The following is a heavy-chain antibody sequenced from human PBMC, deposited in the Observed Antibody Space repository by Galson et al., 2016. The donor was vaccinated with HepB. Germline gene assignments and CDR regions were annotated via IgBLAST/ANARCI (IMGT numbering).Heavy chain of an antibody. CDR1: GGSVSSGGYY. D-gene: IGHD6-19*01. J-gene: IGHJ4*02. CDR2: IFYSGSA. V-gene: IGHV4-61*08. CDR3: AREIAVAGGYYFDN. Sequence: LSLTCTVSGGSVSSGGYYWSWIRQPPGKRLEWIGYIFYSGSANYSPSLKSRVTISVDASQNQFSLKLSSVPAADTALYSCAREIAVAGGYYFDNWGQGILVTVSS.